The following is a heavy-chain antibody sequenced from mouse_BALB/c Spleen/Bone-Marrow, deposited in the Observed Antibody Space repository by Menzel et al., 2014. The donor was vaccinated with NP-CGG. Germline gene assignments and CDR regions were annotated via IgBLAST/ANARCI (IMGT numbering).Heavy chain of an antibody. Sequence: EXKLVESGGGLVKPGGSLKLSCAASGFTFSDXYXYWVXQTPXXRLEWVXTTSDGCSYTDYPGSVNGRFTVSRDNAKNNLYLQMSSLKPEDTAMYYCARTYRPFALDYWGQGTSVTVSS. CDR2: TSDGCSYT. CDR3: ARTYRPFALDY. D-gene: IGHD2-14*01. CDR1: GFTFSDXY. J-gene: IGHJ4*01. V-gene: IGHV5-4*02.